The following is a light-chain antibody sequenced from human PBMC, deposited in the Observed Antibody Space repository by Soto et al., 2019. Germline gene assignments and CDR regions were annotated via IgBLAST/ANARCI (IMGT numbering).Light chain of an antibody. V-gene: IGKV1-5*01. CDR1: QSINIW. CDR3: QQYNTYSYT. Sequence: DIQMTQSPSTLSASVGDRVTITCRASQSINIWLAWYQQKAGKAPKLLIYDASTSENRVPLRFSGSGSGTEFTLTISGLQPDDFAAYYCQQYNTYSYTFGQGTKLDIK. J-gene: IGKJ2*01. CDR2: DAS.